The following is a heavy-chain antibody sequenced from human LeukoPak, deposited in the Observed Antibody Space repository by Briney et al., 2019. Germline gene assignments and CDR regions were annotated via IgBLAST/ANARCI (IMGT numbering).Heavy chain of an antibody. CDR1: GFTFSSYA. CDR3: ARPPRAYDILTYMDI. CDR2: ISYDGSNK. D-gene: IGHD3-9*01. J-gene: IGHJ4*02. V-gene: IGHV3-30*04. Sequence: PGGSLRLSCAASGFTFSSYAMHWVRQAPGKGLEWGAVISYDGSNKYYADSVKGRFTISRDNSKNTLYLQMNSLRAEDTAVYYCARPPRAYDILTYMDIWGQGTLVTVSS.